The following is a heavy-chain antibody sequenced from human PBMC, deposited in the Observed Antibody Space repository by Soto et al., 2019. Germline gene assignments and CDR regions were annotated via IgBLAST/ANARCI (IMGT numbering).Heavy chain of an antibody. CDR1: GGSISSSSYY. V-gene: IGHV4-39*01. CDR2: LYYSGST. D-gene: IGHD6-6*01. J-gene: IGHJ5*02. Sequence: SETLSLTCTVSGGSISSSSYYWGWIRQPQGKGLEWIGSLYYSGSTFYNPSLKSRVTISVDTSKNQFSLKLSSMTAGDTAVYYCARVSSSSDWFDPWGQGTLVTVSS. CDR3: ARVSSSSDWFDP.